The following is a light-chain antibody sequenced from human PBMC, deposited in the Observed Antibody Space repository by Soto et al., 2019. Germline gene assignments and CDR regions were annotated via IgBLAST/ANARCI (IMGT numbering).Light chain of an antibody. J-gene: IGKJ4*01. CDR3: QQYGSSPAT. CDR1: QSVSSD. Sequence: EIVMTQSPATLSVSPGERSTLSCRASQSVSSDLAWYQQQPGQAPRLLIYGASSRATGIPDRFSGSGSGTDFTLTISRLEPEDFAVYYCQQYGSSPATFGGGTKVDI. CDR2: GAS. V-gene: IGKV3-20*01.